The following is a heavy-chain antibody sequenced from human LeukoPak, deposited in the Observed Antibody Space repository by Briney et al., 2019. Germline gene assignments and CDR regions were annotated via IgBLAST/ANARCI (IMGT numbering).Heavy chain of an antibody. CDR1: GYTFTSYD. Sequence: ASVKVSCKASGYTFTSYDINWVRQATGQGLEWMGWMNPNSGNTGYAQKFQGRVTMTRNTSISTAYMELSRLRSDDTAVYYCAREANYDFWSGYYNYYHGMDVWGQGTTVTVSS. V-gene: IGHV1-8*01. J-gene: IGHJ6*02. D-gene: IGHD3-3*01. CDR3: AREANYDFWSGYYNYYHGMDV. CDR2: MNPNSGNT.